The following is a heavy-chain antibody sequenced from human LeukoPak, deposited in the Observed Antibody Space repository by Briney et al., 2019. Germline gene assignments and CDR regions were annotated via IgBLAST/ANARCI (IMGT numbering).Heavy chain of an antibody. D-gene: IGHD2-2*01. Sequence: GRSLRLSCAASGFTFSVYGMHWVRQAPGKGLEWVAFISSDGSNKYYADSVKGRFTISRDNSKNTVYLQMNSLRDVDTAVYYCAKSHFPYQLLEIFDLWGQGTVVTVSS. J-gene: IGHJ3*01. CDR1: GFTFSVYG. V-gene: IGHV3-30*18. CDR3: AKSHFPYQLLEIFDL. CDR2: ISSDGSNK.